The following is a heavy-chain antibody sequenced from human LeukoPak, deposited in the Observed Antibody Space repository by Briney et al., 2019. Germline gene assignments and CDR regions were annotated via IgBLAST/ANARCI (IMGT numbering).Heavy chain of an antibody. CDR3: ARDGRAVAFDI. V-gene: IGHV3-48*01. D-gene: IGHD6-19*01. J-gene: IGHJ3*02. CDR2: ISSGGETI. Sequence: QSGGSLRLSCAASGFTLSSYWMSWVRQAPGKGLEWLSYISSGGETIYYADSVKGRVTIFRDNAKNSLYLQMNSLRVEDTAIYYCARDGRAVAFDIWGQGTMVTVSS. CDR1: GFTLSSYW.